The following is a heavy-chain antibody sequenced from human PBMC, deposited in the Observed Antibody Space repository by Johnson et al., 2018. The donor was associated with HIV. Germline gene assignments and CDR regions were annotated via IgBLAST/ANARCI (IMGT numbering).Heavy chain of an antibody. J-gene: IGHJ3*02. Sequence: EVLLLESGGGLVQPGGSLRLSCAASGFTFSSYAMSWVRQAPGKGLEWVSAISGSGGSTYYADSVKGRFTISRDNSKNPVYLQMNSLRAEDTAVYYCAKDYGWLGNSTDACDIWGQGTMVTVSS. V-gene: IGHV3-23*01. D-gene: IGHD6-19*01. CDR2: ISGSGGST. CDR1: GFTFSSYA. CDR3: AKDYGWLGNSTDACDI.